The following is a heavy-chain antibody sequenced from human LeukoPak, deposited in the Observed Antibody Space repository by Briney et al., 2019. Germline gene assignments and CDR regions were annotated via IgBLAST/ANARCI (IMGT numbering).Heavy chain of an antibody. J-gene: IGHJ6*03. CDR1: GFTFGDYA. CDR2: IASKTYGGTA. CDR3: TRDTATITYYYYYMDV. V-gene: IGHV3-49*04. Sequence: GGSLRLSCTASGFTFGDYAMTWVRQAPGKGLEWVGFIASKTYGGTAEYAASVKGRFTISRDDSKSIAYLQMNSLKTEDTAVYYCTRDTATITYYYYYMDVWGKGTTVTISS. D-gene: IGHD5-12*01.